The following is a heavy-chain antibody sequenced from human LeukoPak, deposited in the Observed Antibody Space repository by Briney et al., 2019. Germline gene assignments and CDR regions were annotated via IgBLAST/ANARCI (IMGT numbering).Heavy chain of an antibody. D-gene: IGHD3-9*01. V-gene: IGHV1-2*02. J-gene: IGHJ4*02. Sequence: GDSVKVSCKASGYTFTGYYMHWVRQAPGQGLEWMGWINPNSGGTNYAQKFQGRVTMTRDTSISTAYMELSRLRSDDTAVYYCARVPQGYDILTGYYPLDYWGQGTLVTVSS. CDR3: ARVPQGYDILTGYYPLDY. CDR1: GYTFTGYY. CDR2: INPNSGGT.